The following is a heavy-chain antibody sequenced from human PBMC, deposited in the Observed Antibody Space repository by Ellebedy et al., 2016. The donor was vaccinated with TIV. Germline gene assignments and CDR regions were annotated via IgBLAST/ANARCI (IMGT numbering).Heavy chain of an antibody. CDR2: IIPNSGDS. CDR3: ARDPFSDYYGSSGYYPGGFDY. V-gene: IGHV1-2*02. J-gene: IGHJ4*02. CDR1: GYTFTGNY. D-gene: IGHD3-22*01. Sequence: AASVKVSCKASGYTFTGNYVHWIRQAPGQGLEWMGWIIPNSGDSTFTKKFQGRVTMTRDTSISTAYMELSRLRSDDTAGYYCARDPFSDYYGSSGYYPGGFDYWGQGTLVTVSS.